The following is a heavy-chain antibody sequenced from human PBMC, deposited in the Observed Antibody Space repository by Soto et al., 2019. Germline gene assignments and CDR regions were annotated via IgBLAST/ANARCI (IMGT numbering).Heavy chain of an antibody. D-gene: IGHD2-2*02. Sequence: SETLSLTCTVSGGSIGSGGYYWSWIRQHPGKGLEWIGYIYYSGSTYYNPSLKSRVTISVDTSKNQFSLKLSSVTAADTAVYYCARASPPLYIDSWGQGTLVTVSS. CDR1: GGSIGSGGYY. J-gene: IGHJ4*02. CDR3: ARASPPLYIDS. CDR2: IYYSGST. V-gene: IGHV4-31*03.